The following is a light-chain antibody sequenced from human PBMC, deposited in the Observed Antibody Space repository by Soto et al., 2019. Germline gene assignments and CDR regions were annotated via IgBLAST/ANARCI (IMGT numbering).Light chain of an antibody. CDR2: GAS. CDR1: ESVSSN. J-gene: IGKJ5*01. Sequence: EIVMTQSPATLSVSPGERATLSCRASESVSSNLAWYQQKPGQAPRLLIYGASTRATGIPARISGSGSGTEFTLTISRLESDDFALYYCQQYAEGTPITFGQGTRLEIK. V-gene: IGKV3-15*01. CDR3: QQYAEGTPIT.